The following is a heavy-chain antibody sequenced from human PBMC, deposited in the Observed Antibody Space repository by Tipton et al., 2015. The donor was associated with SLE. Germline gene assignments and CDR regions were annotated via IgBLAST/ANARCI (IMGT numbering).Heavy chain of an antibody. CDR3: ARDSPPSMVTSLGYFYGMDV. Sequence: QVQLVQSGAEVKKPGSSVKVSCKASGGTFSSYAISWVRQAPGQGLEWMGGIIPIFGTANYAQRFQGRVTITADKSTSTAYMELSSLRSEDTAVYYCARDSPPSMVTSLGYFYGMDVWGQGTTVTVSS. D-gene: IGHD4-17*01. V-gene: IGHV1-69*06. CDR2: IIPIFGTA. J-gene: IGHJ6*02. CDR1: GGTFSSYA.